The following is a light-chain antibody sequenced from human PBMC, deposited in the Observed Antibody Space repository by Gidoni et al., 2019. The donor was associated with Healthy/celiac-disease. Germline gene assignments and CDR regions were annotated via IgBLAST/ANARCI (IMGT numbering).Light chain of an antibody. CDR2: EGN. CDR1: SSDIGSYNL. CDR3: SSYADSTITVL. V-gene: IGLV2-23*01. Sequence: QSALSQPALVSGSPGHPITISCTGTSSDIGSYNLVSWYQQHPGKAPNLMIYEGNKRPSGVSDRVSGSKSVNTASLTISGLQAEDEDDYYCSSYADSTITVLFGGGTKLTVL. J-gene: IGLJ2*01.